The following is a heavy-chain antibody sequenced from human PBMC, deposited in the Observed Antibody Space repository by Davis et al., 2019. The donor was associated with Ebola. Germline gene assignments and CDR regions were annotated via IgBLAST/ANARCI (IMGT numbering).Heavy chain of an antibody. CDR1: GFTFGDYA. J-gene: IGHJ6*02. V-gene: IGHV3-11*01. Sequence: GESLKISCTASGFTFGDYAMSWIRQAPGKGLEWVSYISSSGSTIYYADSVKGRFTISRDNAKNSLYLQMNSLRAEDTAVYYCARDPKGYYYGMDVWGQGTTVTVSS. CDR2: ISSSGSTI. CDR3: ARDPKGYYYGMDV.